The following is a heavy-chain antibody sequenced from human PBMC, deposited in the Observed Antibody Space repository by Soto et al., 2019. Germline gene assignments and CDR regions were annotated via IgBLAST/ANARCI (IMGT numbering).Heavy chain of an antibody. J-gene: IGHJ4*02. CDR1: GFSFSNVY. CDR2: IKTKAEGGTA. CDR3: TTGLIKLMGDY. V-gene: IGHV3-15*07. Sequence: GGSLGLSCAASGFSFSNVYMNWVRQAPGKGLEWVGRIKTKAEGGTADYAAPVKGRFTISRDDSTNTLYLQMNSLQTEDAAVYYCTTGLIKLMGDYWGQGTLVTVSS. D-gene: IGHD3-10*01.